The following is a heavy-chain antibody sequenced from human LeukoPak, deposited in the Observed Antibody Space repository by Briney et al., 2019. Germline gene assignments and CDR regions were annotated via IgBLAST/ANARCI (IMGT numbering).Heavy chain of an antibody. V-gene: IGHV3-23*01. D-gene: IGHD4-23*01. CDR2: ISGSGGST. CDR1: GFTFSSYA. J-gene: IGHJ3*02. CDR3: AKWGGADYGGNSFGDAFDI. Sequence: PGGSLRLSCAASGFTFSSYAMSWVRQAPGKGLEWVSAISGSGGSTYYADSVKGRFTISRDNSKNTLYLQMNSLRAEDTAVYYCAKWGGADYGGNSFGDAFDIWGQGTMVTVSS.